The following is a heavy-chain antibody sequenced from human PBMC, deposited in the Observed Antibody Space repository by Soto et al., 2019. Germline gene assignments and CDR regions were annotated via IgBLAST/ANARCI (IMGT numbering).Heavy chain of an antibody. J-gene: IGHJ4*02. D-gene: IGHD3-22*01. V-gene: IGHV4-61*01. CDR3: AGTEYYYDSSGYYESSLDY. CDR2: IYYSGST. Sequence: SETLSLTCTVSGGSVSSGSYYWSWIRQPPGKGLEWIGYIYYSGSTNYNPSLKSRVTMSVDTSKNQFSLKLSSVTAADTAVYYCAGTEYYYDSSGYYESSLDYWGQGTLVTVSS. CDR1: GGSVSSGSYY.